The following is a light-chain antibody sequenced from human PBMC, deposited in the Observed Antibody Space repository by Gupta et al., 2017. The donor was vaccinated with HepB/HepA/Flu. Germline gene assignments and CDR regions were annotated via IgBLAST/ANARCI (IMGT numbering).Light chain of an antibody. CDR1: QSVSNQ. Sequence: EIVLTQSPATLSLSPGEGATLSCRASQSVSNQLAWYQQKPGRAPRLLIYDASTRATGIPARFSGSGSGTDFTLTISSREPEDFAVYYCQQRDNWPPYTFGQGTKLEI. CDR2: DAS. CDR3: QQRDNWPPYT. J-gene: IGKJ2*01. V-gene: IGKV3-11*01.